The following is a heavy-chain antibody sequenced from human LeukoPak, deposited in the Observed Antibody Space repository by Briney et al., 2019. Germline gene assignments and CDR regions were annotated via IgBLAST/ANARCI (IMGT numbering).Heavy chain of an antibody. CDR3: ARGAQRFLFDY. CDR1: GFPFSDYS. CDR2: ISSSGDYI. Sequence: GGSLRLSCAASGFPFSDYSMNWVRQAPGKGLEWVSSISSSGDYIYSADSVKGRFTISRDNAKNSLYLQMTNLSAEDTAVYYCARGAQRFLFDYWGQGTLVTVSS. V-gene: IGHV3-21*04. J-gene: IGHJ4*02. D-gene: IGHD1-1*01.